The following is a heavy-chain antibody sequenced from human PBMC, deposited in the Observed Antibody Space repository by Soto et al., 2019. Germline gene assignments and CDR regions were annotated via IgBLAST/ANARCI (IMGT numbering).Heavy chain of an antibody. D-gene: IGHD2-8*01. J-gene: IGHJ3*02. Sequence: GSLIVSWASSGITFSSHFMNLVRQAPGKGLEWVSFISGSAGTTFYADSVKGRFTISRDNSKNTLYLQMNSLRAEDTALYYCAKDRGVEGSSVRAFDIWGQGTMVTVSS. CDR1: GITFSSHF. CDR2: ISGSAGTT. V-gene: IGHV3-23*01. CDR3: AKDRGVEGSSVRAFDI.